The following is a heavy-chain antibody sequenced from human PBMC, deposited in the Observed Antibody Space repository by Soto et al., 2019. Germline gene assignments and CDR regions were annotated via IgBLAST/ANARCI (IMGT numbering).Heavy chain of an antibody. CDR3: ARAKYSSNWTSDYYYGLDV. J-gene: IGHJ6*02. D-gene: IGHD6-13*01. CDR1: GFTFSNFA. Sequence: QVQLVESGGGVVQPGRSLRLSCAASGFTFSNFAMHWVRQAPGKGLEWVALISYDGSDKNYVDSVKGRFTISRDNSKKTLNLQMNSLRAEDTAVYYCARAKYSSNWTSDYYYGLDVWGQGTTVTVSS. CDR2: ISYDGSDK. V-gene: IGHV3-30-3*01.